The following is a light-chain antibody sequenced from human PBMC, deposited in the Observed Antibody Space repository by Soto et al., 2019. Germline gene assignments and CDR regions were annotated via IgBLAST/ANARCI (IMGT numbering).Light chain of an antibody. J-gene: IGLJ3*02. V-gene: IGLV1-44*01. Sequence: QSVLTQPPSASGTPGQRVTISCSGSSSNIGGNTVNWYQQLPGTAPKVLMYSNDQRPSGVPDRFSGSKSGTSASLAISGRQSEDEADYYCAAWDDSLNGWVFGGGTKLTVL. CDR2: SND. CDR3: AAWDDSLNGWV. CDR1: SSNIGGNT.